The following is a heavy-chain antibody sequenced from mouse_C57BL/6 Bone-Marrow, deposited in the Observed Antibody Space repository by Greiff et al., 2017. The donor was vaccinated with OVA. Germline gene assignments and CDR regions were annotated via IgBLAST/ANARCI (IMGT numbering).Heavy chain of an antibody. CDR2: IDPSDSYA. V-gene: IGHV1-69*01. D-gene: IGHD2-3*01. Sequence: QVQLQQPGAELVMPGASVTLSCKASGYTFPSYWMHWVKPRPGQGLEWLGEIDPSDSYANYNQKFKGKSTLTVDKSSSTAYMQLSSLTAEDSAVYYCEREKWLLYYYAMDYWGQGTSVTVSS. J-gene: IGHJ4*01. CDR1: GYTFPSYW. CDR3: EREKWLLYYYAMDY.